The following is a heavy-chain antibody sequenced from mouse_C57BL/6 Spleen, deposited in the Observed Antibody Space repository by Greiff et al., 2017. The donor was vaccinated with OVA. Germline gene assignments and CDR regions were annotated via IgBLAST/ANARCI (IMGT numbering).Heavy chain of an antibody. Sequence: VQLKESGAELVRPGASVTLSCKASGYTFTDYEMHWVKQTPVHGLEWIGAIDPETGGTAYNQKFKGKATLTADKSSITAYMELRRLTSEDSAVYYCTREGDITTAVRFAYWGQGTLVTVSA. CDR2: IDPETGGT. J-gene: IGHJ3*01. CDR3: TREGDITTAVRFAY. D-gene: IGHD1-1*01. V-gene: IGHV1-15*01. CDR1: GYTFTDYE.